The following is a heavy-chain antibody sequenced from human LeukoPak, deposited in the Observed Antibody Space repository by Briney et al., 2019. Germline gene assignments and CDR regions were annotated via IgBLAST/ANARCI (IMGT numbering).Heavy chain of an antibody. J-gene: IGHJ5*02. Sequence: GGSLRLSCAASGFTFTNYWMSWVRQAPGKGLELVANIKQDRSEKYYVDSVKGRFTISRDNSKNTLYLQMNSLRAEDTAVYYCARGEYTNWFDPWGQGTLVTVSS. D-gene: IGHD1-1*01. V-gene: IGHV3-7*03. CDR3: ARGEYTNWFDP. CDR1: GFTFTNYW. CDR2: IKQDRSEK.